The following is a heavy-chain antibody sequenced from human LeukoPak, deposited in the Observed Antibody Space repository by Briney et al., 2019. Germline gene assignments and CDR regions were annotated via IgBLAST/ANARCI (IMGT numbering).Heavy chain of an antibody. J-gene: IGHJ4*02. CDR3: ARETTFGGVTVNY. Sequence: ASVKVSCKASGYTFTGYYMHRVRQAPGQGLEWMGRINPNSGGTNYAQKFQGRVTMTRDTSISTAYMELSSLRSDDTAVYYCARETTFGGVTVNYWGQGTLVTVSS. V-gene: IGHV1-2*06. CDR1: GYTFTGYY. CDR2: INPNSGGT. D-gene: IGHD3-16*01.